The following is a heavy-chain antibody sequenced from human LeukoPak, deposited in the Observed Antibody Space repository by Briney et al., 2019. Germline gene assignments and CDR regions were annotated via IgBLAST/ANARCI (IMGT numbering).Heavy chain of an antibody. Sequence: GGSLRLSCAASGFSLSHYSVTWVRQASGRGLEWVSYIGVTGSPTYYADSVKARFTISRDDAKESLYLQMNSLRAEDTAVYYCAKDQQQLAYLFDYWGQGALVTVSS. CDR1: GFSLSHYS. V-gene: IGHV3-48*01. J-gene: IGHJ4*02. D-gene: IGHD1-1*01. CDR2: IGVTGSPT. CDR3: AKDQQQLAYLFDY.